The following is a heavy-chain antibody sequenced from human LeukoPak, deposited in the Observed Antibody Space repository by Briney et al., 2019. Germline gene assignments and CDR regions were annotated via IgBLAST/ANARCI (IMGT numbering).Heavy chain of an antibody. D-gene: IGHD2-2*02. CDR2: TIPIFGTT. CDR1: GGTFNSYA. V-gene: IGHV1-69*05. CDR3: ARALVIPAAINLYDWDYFGL. Sequence: SVKVSCKASGGTFNSYAISWVRQAPGEGLEWMGETIPIFGTTKYAQKFQGRVMITTDESTRTAYMDLSSLRSEDTAVYYCARALVIPAAINLYDWDYFGLWGRGTLVTVSS. J-gene: IGHJ2*01.